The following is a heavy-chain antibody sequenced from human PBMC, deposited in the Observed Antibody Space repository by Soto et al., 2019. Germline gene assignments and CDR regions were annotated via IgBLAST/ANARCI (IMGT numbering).Heavy chain of an antibody. V-gene: IGHV3-23*01. Sequence: GGFLRLSCAASGFTFSSYAMSWVRQAPGKGLEWVSAISGSGGSTYYADSVKGRFTISRDNSKNTLYLQMNSLRAEDTAVYYCAKDLSALEQPPSYGMDVWCQGTTLTVSS. CDR1: GFTFSSYA. CDR2: ISGSGGST. D-gene: IGHD6-13*01. CDR3: AKDLSALEQPPSYGMDV. J-gene: IGHJ6*02.